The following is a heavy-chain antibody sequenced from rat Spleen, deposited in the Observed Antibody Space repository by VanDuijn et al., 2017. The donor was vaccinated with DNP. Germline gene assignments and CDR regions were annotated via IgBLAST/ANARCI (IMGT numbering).Heavy chain of an antibody. CDR3: ARYNSGYYAMDA. CDR1: GFTFSDCY. D-gene: IGHD4-3*01. CDR2: ISYDGGST. Sequence: EVQLVESGGGLVQPGRSLKLSCAASGFTFSDCYMAWVRQAPTKGLEWVAYISYDGGSTNYGDSVKGRFTISRDNAKSTLYLQMNSLRSEDMATYYGARYNSGYYAMDAWGQGTSVTVSS. J-gene: IGHJ4*01. V-gene: IGHV5-22*01.